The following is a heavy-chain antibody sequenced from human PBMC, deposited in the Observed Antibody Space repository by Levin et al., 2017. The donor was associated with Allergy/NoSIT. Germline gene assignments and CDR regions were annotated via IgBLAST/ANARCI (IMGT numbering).Heavy chain of an antibody. D-gene: IGHD6-13*01. J-gene: IGHJ3*02. CDR1: GFTFSSYD. CDR3: ARMVALQAAASRDDAFDS. Sequence: GGSLRLSCAASGFTFSSYDMHWVRQATGKGLEWVSAIGTAGDTYYPGSVKGRFTISRENAKNSLYLQMNSLRAGDTSVYYCARMVALQAAASRDDAFDSWGQGTMVTVSS. V-gene: IGHV3-13*01. CDR2: IGTAGDT.